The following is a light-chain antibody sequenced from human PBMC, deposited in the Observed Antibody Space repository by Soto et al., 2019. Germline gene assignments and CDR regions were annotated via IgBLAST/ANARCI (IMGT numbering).Light chain of an antibody. CDR3: QPGGPGIQV. V-gene: IGLV4-69*01. CDR2: LNSDGSH. Sequence: QPVLTQSPSASASLGASVKLTCTLSSGHSSYAIAWHQQQPEKGPRYLMKLNSDGSHSKGDEIPDRFSGSSSGAERYLTIPSPKFGDEADFYCQPGGPGIQVFGGGTKLPAL. J-gene: IGLJ2*01. CDR1: SGHSSYA.